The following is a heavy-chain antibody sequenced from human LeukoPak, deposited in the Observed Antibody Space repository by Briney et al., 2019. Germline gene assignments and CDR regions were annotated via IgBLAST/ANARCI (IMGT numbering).Heavy chain of an antibody. CDR2: IYHSGST. V-gene: IGHV4-4*02. D-gene: IGHD3-9*01. Sequence: PSGTLSLTCAVSGGSISSSNWWSWVRQPPGKGLEWIGEIYHSGSTNYNPSLKSRVTISVDKSKNQFSLKLSSVTAADTAVYYCASYSDYDILIADEYFQHWGQGTLVPSPQ. CDR1: GGSISSSNW. J-gene: IGHJ1*01. CDR3: ASYSDYDILIADEYFQH.